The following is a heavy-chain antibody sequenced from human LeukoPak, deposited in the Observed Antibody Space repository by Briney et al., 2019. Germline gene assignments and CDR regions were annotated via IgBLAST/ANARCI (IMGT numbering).Heavy chain of an antibody. D-gene: IGHD5-24*01. CDR1: GFTLSRYW. V-gene: IGHV3-7*01. Sequence: GGSLRLSCAASGFTLSRYWMTWVRQTPGKGLEFVACIKQDGNEKYYVGSVKGRFTVSRDTATNSLHLQMNSLRVEDTAMYYCANVGDGYSDAFYIWGQGTMVTVSS. CDR3: ANVGDGYSDAFYI. J-gene: IGHJ3*02. CDR2: IKQDGNEK.